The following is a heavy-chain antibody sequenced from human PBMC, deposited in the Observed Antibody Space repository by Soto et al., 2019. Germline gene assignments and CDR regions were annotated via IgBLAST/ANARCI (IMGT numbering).Heavy chain of an antibody. Sequence: QVQLVESGGGVVQPGRSVRLSCAASGFTFSSYGMHWVRQAPGKGLEWVAVIWHDGSNKYYAETVKGRVTISRDNSTNTLYMQMNSLRAEDTAVYYCARDTRAYSSGWSGDNWGQGTLVTVSS. CDR2: IWHDGSNK. V-gene: IGHV3-33*01. D-gene: IGHD6-19*01. CDR3: ARDTRAYSSGWSGDN. J-gene: IGHJ4*02. CDR1: GFTFSSYG.